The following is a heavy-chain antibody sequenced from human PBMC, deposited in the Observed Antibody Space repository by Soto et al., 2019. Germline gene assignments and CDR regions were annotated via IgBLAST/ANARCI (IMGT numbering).Heavy chain of an antibody. V-gene: IGHV1-69*02. D-gene: IGHD3-22*01. CDR3: KGDRGGYPVQI. Sequence: QVQLVQSGAEVKKPGSSVKVSCKASGGTFSSYTISWVRQAPGQGLEWMGRIIPILGIANYAQKFQGRATXTXAQPTRTAYMELSSLRYEDTAVYDCKGDRGGYPVQIWGQGTLVTVSS. CDR2: IIPILGIA. J-gene: IGHJ4*02. CDR1: GGTFSSYT.